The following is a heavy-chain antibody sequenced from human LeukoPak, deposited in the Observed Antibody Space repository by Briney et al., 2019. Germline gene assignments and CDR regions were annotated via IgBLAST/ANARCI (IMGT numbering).Heavy chain of an antibody. V-gene: IGHV3-21*01. J-gene: IGHJ4*02. D-gene: IGHD2-2*03. CDR2: ISSSSSYI. CDR3: ARDYGYCSSTSCPGYYFDY. CDR1: GFTFSSSW. Sequence: GGSLRLSCAASGFTFSSSWMHWVRQAPGKGLEWVSSISSSSSYIYYADSVKGRFTISRDNAKNSLYLQMNSLRAEDTAVYYCARDYGYCSSTSCPGYYFDYWGQGTLVTVSS.